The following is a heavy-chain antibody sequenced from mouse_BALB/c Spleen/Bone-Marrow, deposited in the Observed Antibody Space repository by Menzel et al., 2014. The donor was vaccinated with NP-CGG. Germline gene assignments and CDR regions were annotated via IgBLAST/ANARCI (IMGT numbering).Heavy chain of an antibody. CDR2: ISSGGSYT. Sequence: EVQVEESGGDLVKPGGSLKLSCAASGFTFSSYGMSWVRQTPDKSLEWVATISSGGSYTYYPDSVKGRFTISRDNAKNTLYLQMSSLKSEDTAMYYCARRDYDGGTYAMDFWGQGTSVTVSS. J-gene: IGHJ4*01. CDR3: ARRDYDGGTYAMDF. CDR1: GFTFSSYG. V-gene: IGHV5-6*01. D-gene: IGHD2-4*01.